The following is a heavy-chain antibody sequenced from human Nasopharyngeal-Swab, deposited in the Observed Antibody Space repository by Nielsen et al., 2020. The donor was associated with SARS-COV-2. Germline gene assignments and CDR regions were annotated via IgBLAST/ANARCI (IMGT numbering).Heavy chain of an antibody. CDR2: ISAYNGNT. CDR3: ARDGDYDILTGRGGWFDP. D-gene: IGHD3-9*01. J-gene: IGHJ5*02. Sequence: WVRQAPGQGLEWMGWISAYNGNTNYAQKLQGRVTMTTDTSTSTAYMELRSLRSDDTAVYYCARDGDYDILTGRGGWFDPWGQGTLVTVSS. V-gene: IGHV1-18*01.